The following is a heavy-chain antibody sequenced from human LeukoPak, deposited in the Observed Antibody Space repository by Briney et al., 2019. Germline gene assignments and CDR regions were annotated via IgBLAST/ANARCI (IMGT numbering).Heavy chain of an antibody. CDR2: IKQDGSEK. D-gene: IGHD3-10*01. J-gene: IGHJ4*02. CDR3: ARLAKYYYGSETYYFFDY. Sequence: GGSLRLSCAASGFTFSSYEMNWVRQAPGKGLEWVANIKQDGSEKYYMDSVKGRLTISRDTAKNSLYLQMNGLRVEDTAVYYCARLAKYYYGSETYYFFDYWGQGTLVTVSS. V-gene: IGHV3-7*01. CDR1: GFTFSSYE.